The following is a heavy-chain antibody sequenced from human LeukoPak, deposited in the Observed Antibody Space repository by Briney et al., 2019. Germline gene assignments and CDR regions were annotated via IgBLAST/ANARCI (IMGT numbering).Heavy chain of an antibody. CDR1: GGSMRSHY. CDR2: IYDSGDT. V-gene: IGHV4-59*08. J-gene: IGHJ4*02. D-gene: IGHD6-6*01. CDR3: ARHSFARPFDS. Sequence: SETLSLTCTVSGGSMRSHYWSWIRQPPGKGLEWIGYIYDSGDTNYNPSLKSRATISLDTSRSQFSLMLSSVTAADTAIYYCARHSFARPFDSWGQGTLVTVSS.